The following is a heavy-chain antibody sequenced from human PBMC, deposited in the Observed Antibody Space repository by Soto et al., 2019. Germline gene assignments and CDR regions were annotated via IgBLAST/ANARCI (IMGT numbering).Heavy chain of an antibody. D-gene: IGHD2-15*01. Sequence: QLQLQESGSGLVKPSQTLSLTCAVSGGSISSGGFSWSWIRQPPGKGLEWIGHIYHSGTTYYHPSPKSRVSISVDRSKNQFSLNLSSVTAADTAVYFCARDRCSGDTCYSGGFDYWGQGTLVSVSS. V-gene: IGHV4-30-2*01. CDR3: ARDRCSGDTCYSGGFDY. CDR2: IYHSGTT. CDR1: GGSISSGGFS. J-gene: IGHJ4*02.